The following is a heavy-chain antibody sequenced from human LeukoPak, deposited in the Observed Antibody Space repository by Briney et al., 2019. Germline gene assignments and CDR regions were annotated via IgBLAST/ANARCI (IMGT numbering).Heavy chain of an antibody. Sequence: SVKVSCKASGGTFSSYAISWVRQAPGQGLEWMGGIVPIFGTANHAQKFQGRVTITADESTSTAYMELSSLRSEDTAVYYCARGPHIVVVPAAIEYYFDYWGQGTLVTVSS. CDR2: IVPIFGTA. J-gene: IGHJ4*02. V-gene: IGHV1-69*13. CDR1: GGTFSSYA. CDR3: ARGPHIVVVPAAIEYYFDY. D-gene: IGHD2-2*01.